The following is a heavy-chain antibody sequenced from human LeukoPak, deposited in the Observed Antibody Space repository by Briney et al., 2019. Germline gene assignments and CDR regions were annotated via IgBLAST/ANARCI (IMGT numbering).Heavy chain of an antibody. CDR2: ISGSGGST. V-gene: IGHV3-23*01. D-gene: IGHD6-19*01. CDR1: GLTFSNYA. CDR3: ARGDSSGWYVPMGNYYYYGMDV. J-gene: IGHJ6*02. Sequence: GGSLRLSCAASGLTFSNYAMSWVRQAPGKGLEWVSVISGSGGSTYYADSVKGRFTISRDNSKNTLYLQMNSLRAEDTAVYYCARGDSSGWYVPMGNYYYYGMDVWGQGTTVTVSS.